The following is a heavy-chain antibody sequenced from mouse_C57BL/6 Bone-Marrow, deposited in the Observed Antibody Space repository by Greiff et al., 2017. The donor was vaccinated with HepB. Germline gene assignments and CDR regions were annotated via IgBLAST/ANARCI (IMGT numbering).Heavy chain of an antibody. V-gene: IGHV1-69*01. Sequence: QVQLQQSGAELVMPGASVKLSCKASGYTFTSYWMHWVKQRPGQGLEWIGEIDPSDSYTNYNQKFKGKSTLTVDKSSSTAYMQLSSLTSEDSAVYYCARWHYGRTYAMDYWGQGTSVTVSS. D-gene: IGHD1-1*01. J-gene: IGHJ4*01. CDR2: IDPSDSYT. CDR3: ARWHYGRTYAMDY. CDR1: GYTFTSYW.